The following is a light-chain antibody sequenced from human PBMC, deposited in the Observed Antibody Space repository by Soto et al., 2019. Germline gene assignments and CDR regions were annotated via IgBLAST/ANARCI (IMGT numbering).Light chain of an antibody. J-gene: IGLJ1*01. CDR2: SNN. CDR3: AAWDDSLSALYV. CDR1: SSNIGSNY. Sequence: QSVLTQPPSASGTPGQRVTISCSGSSSNIGSNYVSWYQQLPGTAPKLLVYSNNQRPSGVPDRFSGSKSGTSASLAISGLRSEDEADYYCAAWDDSLSALYVFGTGTKVTVL. V-gene: IGLV1-47*02.